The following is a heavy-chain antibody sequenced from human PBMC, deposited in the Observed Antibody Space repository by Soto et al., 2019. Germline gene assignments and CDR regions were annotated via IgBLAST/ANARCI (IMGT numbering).Heavy chain of an antibody. CDR1: GFTVSSNY. CDR2: IYSGGST. D-gene: IGHD2-15*01. V-gene: IGHV3-66*01. Sequence: PGGSLRLSCATSGFTVSSNYMSCVRQAPGKGLEWASVIYSGGSTYYADSVKGRFTISRDNSKNTLYLQMNSLRAEETAVYYCDLGGCSGGSCYHAFDIWGQGTMVTVSS. CDR3: DLGGCSGGSCYHAFDI. J-gene: IGHJ3*02.